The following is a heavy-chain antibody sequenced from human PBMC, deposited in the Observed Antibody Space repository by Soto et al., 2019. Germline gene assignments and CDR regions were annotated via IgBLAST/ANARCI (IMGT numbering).Heavy chain of an antibody. CDR2: IYYSGST. V-gene: IGHV4-59*01. CDR1: GGSISSYY. J-gene: IGHJ4*02. D-gene: IGHD1-1*01. CDR3: ARESNDPNEFNYFDY. Sequence: QVQLQESGPGLVKPSETLSLTCTVSGGSISSYYWSWIRQPPGKGLEWIGYIYYSGSTNYNPSLKSRVTISVDTSKSQFSLKLSSVTAADTAVYYCARESNDPNEFNYFDYWGQGTLVTVSS.